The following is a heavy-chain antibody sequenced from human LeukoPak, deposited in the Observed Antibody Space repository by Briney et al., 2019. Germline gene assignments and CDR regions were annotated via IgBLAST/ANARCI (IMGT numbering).Heavy chain of an antibody. V-gene: IGHV1-3*01. D-gene: IGHD5-18*01. CDR1: GYISTNYA. CDR3: ARVHNYGYYYHGMDV. J-gene: IGHJ6*02. CDR2: INAGNGNT. Sequence: ASVKVSCKASGYISTNYAMHWVRQAPGQRLEWMGWINAGNGNTKYSQKFQGRVTITRDTSASTAYMELSSLRSEDTAVYYCARVHNYGYYYHGMDVWGQGTTVTVSS.